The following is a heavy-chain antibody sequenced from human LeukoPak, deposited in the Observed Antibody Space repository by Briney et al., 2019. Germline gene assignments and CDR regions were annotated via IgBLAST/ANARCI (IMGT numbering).Heavy chain of an antibody. J-gene: IGHJ6*02. CDR3: XRDPXXDYAGYYYYGMDV. Sequence: PSETLSLTCTVSGGSISSSGYYWGWLRQPPGKGLEWVGXXYYSGSTYYNPSLXSRVTISVDTSKNQFSLKLSSVTAADTAVYYXXRDPXXDYAGYYYYGMDVWGQGTTVTVSS. CDR1: GGSISSSGYY. V-gene: IGHV4-39*07. CDR2: XYYSGST. D-gene: IGHD4-17*01.